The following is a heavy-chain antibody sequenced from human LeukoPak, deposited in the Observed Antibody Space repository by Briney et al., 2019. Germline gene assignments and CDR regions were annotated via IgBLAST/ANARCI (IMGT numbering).Heavy chain of an antibody. V-gene: IGHV1-18*01. CDR1: GDTFTSYG. CDR2: ISAYNGKT. CDR3: ARAPTLFGEFDP. J-gene: IGHJ5*02. D-gene: IGHD3-16*01. Sequence: GASVKVSCKASGDTFTSYGISWVRQAPGQGLEWMGWISAYNGKTNYAQKLQGRVTMTTDTSTSTAYMELRSLRSDDTAVYYCARAPTLFGEFDPWGQGTLVTVSS.